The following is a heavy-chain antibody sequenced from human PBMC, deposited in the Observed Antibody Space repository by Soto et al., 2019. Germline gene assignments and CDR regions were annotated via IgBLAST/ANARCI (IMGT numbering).Heavy chain of an antibody. D-gene: IGHD6-13*01. CDR2: ISAYNGNT. CDR1: GYTFTSYG. V-gene: IGHV1-18*01. J-gene: IGHJ6*02. Sequence: ASVKVSCKASGYTFTSYGISWVRQAPGQGLEWMGWISAYNGNTNYAQKLQGRVTMTTDTSTSTAYMELSSLRSEDTAVYYCARISSSWYYYYYYGMDVWGQGTKVTVSS. CDR3: ARISSSWYYYYYYGMDV.